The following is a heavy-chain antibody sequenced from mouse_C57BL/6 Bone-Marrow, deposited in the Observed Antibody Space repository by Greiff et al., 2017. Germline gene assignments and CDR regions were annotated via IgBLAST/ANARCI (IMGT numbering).Heavy chain of an antibody. CDR3: ARQGTGTDY. D-gene: IGHD4-1*01. J-gene: IGHJ2*01. CDR1: GFTFSSYG. V-gene: IGHV5-6*01. Sequence: EVKLMESGGDLVKPGGSLKLSCAASGFTFSSYGMSWVRQTPDKRLEWVATISGGGSYTYYPDSVKGRFTIPRDNAKNTLYLKMSSLKSEDTAMYYCARQGTGTDYWCQGTTLTVSS. CDR2: ISGGGSYT.